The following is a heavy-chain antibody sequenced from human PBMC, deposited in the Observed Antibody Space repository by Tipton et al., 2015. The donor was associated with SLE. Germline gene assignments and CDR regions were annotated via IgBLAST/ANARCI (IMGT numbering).Heavy chain of an antibody. J-gene: IGHJ5*02. D-gene: IGHD3-3*01. V-gene: IGHV4-34*01. Sequence: TLSLTCAVYGGSFNGHYWSWIRQPPGKGLEWIGEFNHGGGTNYNPSLKSRVTISVDRSRNQFSLKLTSVTAADTAVYYCARLIHDYGFWSGSQYWFDPWGPGTLVNVSS. CDR3: ARLIHDYGFWSGSQYWFDP. CDR2: FNHGGGT. CDR1: GGSFNGHY.